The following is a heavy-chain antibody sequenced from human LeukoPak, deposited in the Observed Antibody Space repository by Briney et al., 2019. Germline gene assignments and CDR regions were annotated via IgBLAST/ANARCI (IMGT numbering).Heavy chain of an antibody. CDR1: GYTFTGYF. Sequence: GASVKVSCKASGYTFTGYFMHWVRQAPGQGLEWMGWINPNSGGTSYLQNFQGRVTMTRDTSISTAYMDLSRLRSDDTAVYYCARGLPGDYFDYWGQGTLVTVSS. V-gene: IGHV1-2*02. CDR2: INPNSGGT. CDR3: ARGLPGDYFDY. J-gene: IGHJ4*02. D-gene: IGHD2-15*01.